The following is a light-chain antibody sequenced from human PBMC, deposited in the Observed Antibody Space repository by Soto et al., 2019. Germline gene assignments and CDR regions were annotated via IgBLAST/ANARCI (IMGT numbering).Light chain of an antibody. CDR3: QQSFSSPRT. CDR1: QGISTF. J-gene: IGKJ1*01. V-gene: IGKV1-39*01. CDR2: AAS. Sequence: DIQMTQSPGSLSASVGERVTITCLASQGISTFLNWYQQKPGNVPKSLIYAASNLQSGVPSRFSGSGSGTDFTLTISSLQPEDFATYYCQQSFSSPRTFGPGTKVDIK.